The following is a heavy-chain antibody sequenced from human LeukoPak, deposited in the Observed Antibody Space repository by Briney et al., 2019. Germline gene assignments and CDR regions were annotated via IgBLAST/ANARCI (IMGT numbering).Heavy chain of an antibody. D-gene: IGHD6-25*01. CDR2: ISGDGGST. CDR1: GFTFDDYA. CDR3: AKVSYSSEPYYFDY. J-gene: IGHJ4*02. Sequence: GESLRLSCAASGFTFDDYAMHWVRQAPGKGLEWVSLISGDGGSTYYADSVKGRFTVSRDNSKNSLHLQMNNLRTEDTALYYCAKVSYSSEPYYFDYWGQGTLVTVSS. V-gene: IGHV3-43*02.